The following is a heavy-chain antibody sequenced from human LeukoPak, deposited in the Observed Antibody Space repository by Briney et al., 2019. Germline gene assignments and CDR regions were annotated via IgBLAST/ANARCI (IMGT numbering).Heavy chain of an antibody. D-gene: IGHD3-22*01. CDR3: ARRDYYDSSGPDY. CDR1: GYSFTTYW. J-gene: IGHJ4*02. Sequence: GESLKISCKGSGYSFTTYWIGWVRQIPGKGLEWMGIIYPGDSDTKYSPSFQGQVTISADKSISTAFLQWSSLKASDTAMYYCARRDYYDSSGPDYWGQGTLVTVSS. V-gene: IGHV5-51*01. CDR2: IYPGDSDT.